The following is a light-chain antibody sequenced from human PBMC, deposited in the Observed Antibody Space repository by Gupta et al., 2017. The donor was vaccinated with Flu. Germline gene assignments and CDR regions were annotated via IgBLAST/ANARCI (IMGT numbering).Light chain of an antibody. Sequence: QSVLTQPPSISGAPGQTITISCSGTMSNLGGNIVSWYHQLPGAAPKLLIYGNNKRPSGVADRFSGSKSGTSASLAISGLHPDDDGIYYCSSWDDRIKGLLFAGGTKVTVL. J-gene: IGLJ2*01. V-gene: IGLV1-44*01. CDR3: SSWDDRIKGLL. CDR2: GNN. CDR1: MSNLGGNI.